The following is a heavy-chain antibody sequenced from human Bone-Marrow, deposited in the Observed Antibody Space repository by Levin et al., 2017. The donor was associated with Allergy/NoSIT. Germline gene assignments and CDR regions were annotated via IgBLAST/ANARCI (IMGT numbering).Heavy chain of an antibody. V-gene: IGHV1-46*01. Sequence: ASVKVSCKASGYTFTTYYIQWVRQAPGQGLEWMGKVKPNGGSTLYAPKFQGRVTMTSDTSTSTVYMELTSLRSEDTAVYYCARDCASDPFNLRSSGRTGTTYSFYFYAMDVWGQGTTVTVSS. D-gene: IGHD1-7*01. CDR1: GYTFTTYY. J-gene: IGHJ6*02. CDR3: ARDCASDPFNLRSSGRTGTTYSFYFYAMDV. CDR2: VKPNGGST.